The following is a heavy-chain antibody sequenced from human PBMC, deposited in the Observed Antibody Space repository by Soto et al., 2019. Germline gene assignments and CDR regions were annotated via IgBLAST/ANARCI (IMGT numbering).Heavy chain of an antibody. Sequence: PGGSLRLSCAASGFTFTNYAMSWVRQAPGKGLEWVSDILASGGDTYYADSVKGRFTVSRDNSKNTLSLQMNSLRADDTAVYYCAKRAVADTSVWHFDLWGRGTLVTVSS. CDR2: ILASGGDT. D-gene: IGHD6-19*01. CDR3: AKRAVADTSVWHFDL. CDR1: GFTFTNYA. V-gene: IGHV3-23*01. J-gene: IGHJ2*01.